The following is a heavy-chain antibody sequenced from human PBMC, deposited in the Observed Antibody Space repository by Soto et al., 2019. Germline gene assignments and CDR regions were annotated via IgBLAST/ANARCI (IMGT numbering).Heavy chain of an antibody. CDR3: ASSLFSGYSSGWSLGYYYYGMDV. V-gene: IGHV1-69*02. CDR2: IIPILGIA. D-gene: IGHD6-19*01. J-gene: IGHJ6*02. CDR1: GGTFSSYT. Sequence: SVKVSCKASGGTFSSYTISWVRQAPGQGLEWMGRIIPILGIANYAQRFQGRVTITADKSTSTAYMELSSLRSEDTAVYYCASSLFSGYSSGWSLGYYYYGMDVWGRG.